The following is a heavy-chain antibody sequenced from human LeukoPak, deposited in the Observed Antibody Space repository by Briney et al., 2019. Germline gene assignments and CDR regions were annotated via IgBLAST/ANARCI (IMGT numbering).Heavy chain of an antibody. Sequence: GGSLRLSCAASGFTFSSYSMNWVRQAPGKGLEWVSSISSSSSYIYYADSVKGRFTISRDNAKNSLYLQMNSLRAEDTAVYYCAKEGVGVNYFDYWGQGTLVTVSS. CDR3: AKEGVGVNYFDY. D-gene: IGHD3-10*01. CDR1: GFTFSSYS. J-gene: IGHJ4*02. CDR2: ISSSSSYI. V-gene: IGHV3-21*01.